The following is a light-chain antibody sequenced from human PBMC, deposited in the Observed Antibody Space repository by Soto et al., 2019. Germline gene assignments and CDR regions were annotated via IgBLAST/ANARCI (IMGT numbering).Light chain of an antibody. CDR1: QGINSY. V-gene: IGKV1-9*01. CDR2: AAS. J-gene: IGKJ3*01. Sequence: DIQLTQSPSLLSASVGDRVTITCRASQGINSYLAWYQQKPGKTPKLLVYAASTLQSGVPSTFSGSGSGTEFTLTISSLQPEDFATDYCQQLNGYPITFGPGTKVYI. CDR3: QQLNGYPIT.